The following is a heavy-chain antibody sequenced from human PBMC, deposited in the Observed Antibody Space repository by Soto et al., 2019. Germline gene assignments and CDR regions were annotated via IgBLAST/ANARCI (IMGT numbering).Heavy chain of an antibody. V-gene: IGHV3-23*01. CDR3: AKGRRKYDFVNGGLDA. Sequence: PGGSLRLSCAASGFTFSNYAMSWVRQAPGKGLEWVSTLSGSGGSTYYADSVKGRFTISRDNSKNTLYLQMNSLKAEDTAVYYCAKGRRKYDFVNGGLDAGGQGTLVTVSS. CDR1: GFTFSNYA. J-gene: IGHJ5*02. D-gene: IGHD3-3*01. CDR2: LSGSGGST.